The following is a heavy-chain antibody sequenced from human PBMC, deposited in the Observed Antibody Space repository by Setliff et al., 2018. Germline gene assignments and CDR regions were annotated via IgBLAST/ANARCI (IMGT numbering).Heavy chain of an antibody. Sequence: SETLSLTCAVYGGSFSTYYWIWIRQPPGKGLEWIGEINHSGSTNYNPSLKSRVTMSVDTSKNQFSLKLTSVTAADTAVYYCARDPHSSGSLMKAFDYWGQGTLVTVSS. V-gene: IGHV4-34*10. CDR1: GGSFSTYY. CDR2: INHSGST. D-gene: IGHD6-19*01. J-gene: IGHJ4*02. CDR3: ARDPHSSGSLMKAFDY.